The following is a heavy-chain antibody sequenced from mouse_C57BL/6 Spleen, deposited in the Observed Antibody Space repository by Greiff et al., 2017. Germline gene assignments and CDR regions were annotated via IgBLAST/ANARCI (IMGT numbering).Heavy chain of an antibody. D-gene: IGHD3-2*02. CDR1: GCTFTSYW. CDR2: IDPSDSYT. Sequence: QVQLQQPGAELVKPGASVKLSCKASGCTFTSYWMQWVKQRPGQGLEWIGEIDPSDSYTNSNQKFKGKATLTVDTSSSTAYMQLRSLTSEDSAVYYCARAVGDVQLRPSYFDYWGQGTTLTVSS. J-gene: IGHJ2*01. CDR3: ARAVGDVQLRPSYFDY. V-gene: IGHV1-50*01.